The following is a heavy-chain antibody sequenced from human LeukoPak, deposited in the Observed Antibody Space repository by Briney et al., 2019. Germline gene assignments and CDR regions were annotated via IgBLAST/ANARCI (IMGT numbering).Heavy chain of an antibody. V-gene: IGHV3-23*01. D-gene: IGHD5-12*01. J-gene: IGHJ4*02. CDR2: ISGSGGST. Sequence: SGGSLRLSCAASGFTFSSYALSWVRQAPGKGLEWVSAISGSGGSTYYADSVKGRFTISRDNSKNTLYLQMNSLRAEDTAVYYCAGLATMPWYFDYWGQGTLVTVSS. CDR3: AGLATMPWYFDY. CDR1: GFTFSSYA.